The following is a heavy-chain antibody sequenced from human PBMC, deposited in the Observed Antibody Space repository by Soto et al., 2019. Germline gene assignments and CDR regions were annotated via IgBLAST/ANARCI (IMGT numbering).Heavy chain of an antibody. V-gene: IGHV4-39*01. CDR2: IYYSGST. Sequence: QLQLQESGPGLVKPSETLSLTCTVSGGSISSSSYYWGWIRQPPGKGLEWIGSIYYSGSTYYNPSLKSRVTISVDTSKNQFFLKLSSVTAADTAVYYCAVPSGGMSAVAGNYWGQGTLVTVSS. J-gene: IGHJ4*02. D-gene: IGHD6-19*01. CDR1: GGSISSSSYY. CDR3: AVPSGGMSAVAGNY.